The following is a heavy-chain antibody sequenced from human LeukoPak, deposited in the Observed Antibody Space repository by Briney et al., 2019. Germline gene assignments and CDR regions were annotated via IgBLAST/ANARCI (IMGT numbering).Heavy chain of an antibody. J-gene: IGHJ2*01. CDR2: IKQDGSEK. CDR1: GFTFSSYW. V-gene: IGHV3-7*03. CDR3: GRNLSRLVPAAGNY. Sequence: GGSLRLSCAASGFTFSSYWMSWVRQAPGKGLEWVANIKQDGSEKYYVDSVKGRFTISRDNAKNSLYLQMNSLRAEDTAVYYGGRNLSRLVPAAGNYGGRGPLAT. D-gene: IGHD2-2*01.